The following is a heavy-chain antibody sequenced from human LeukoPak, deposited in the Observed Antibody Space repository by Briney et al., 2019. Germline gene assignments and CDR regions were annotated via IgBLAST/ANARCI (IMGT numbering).Heavy chain of an antibody. CDR1: GVIFSNYA. CDR2: ISGSDDDT. J-gene: IGHJ6*02. CDR3: VKDGSDYYYDSRGYYYYYYGMDV. D-gene: IGHD3-22*01. Sequence: GGSLRLSCAASGVIFSNYAMSWVRQAPGKGLEWVSCISGSDDDTYDADSVKGRFTISRDNSKNTLYLQMNNLRVEDTAVYYCVKDGSDYYYDSRGYYYYYYGMDVWGQGTTVTVSS. V-gene: IGHV3-23*01.